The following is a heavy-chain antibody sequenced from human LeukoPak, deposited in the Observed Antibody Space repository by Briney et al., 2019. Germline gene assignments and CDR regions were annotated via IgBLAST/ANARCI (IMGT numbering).Heavy chain of an antibody. J-gene: IGHJ6*03. D-gene: IGHD3-9*01. CDR1: GGSISSSSYY. CDR2: IYYSGST. Sequence: KPSETLSLTCTVSGGSISSSSYYWSWIRQPPGKGLEWIGHIYYSGSTNYNPSLKSRVTISVDTSKNQFSLRLSSVTAADTAVYYCARHVRYYHYYYMDVWGKGTTVTISS. V-gene: IGHV4-61*05. CDR3: ARHVRYYHYYYMDV.